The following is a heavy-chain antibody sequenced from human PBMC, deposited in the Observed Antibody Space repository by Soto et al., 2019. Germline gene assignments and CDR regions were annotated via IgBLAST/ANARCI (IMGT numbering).Heavy chain of an antibody. Sequence: SVKVSCKASGGTFSSYAISWVRQAPGQGLEWMGGIIPIFGTANYAQKFQGRVTITADESTSTAYMELSSLRSEGTAVYYCAALAAAGIRGSAFDIWGQGTMVTVSS. CDR2: IIPIFGTA. J-gene: IGHJ3*02. CDR1: GGTFSSYA. V-gene: IGHV1-69*13. D-gene: IGHD6-13*01. CDR3: AALAAAGIRGSAFDI.